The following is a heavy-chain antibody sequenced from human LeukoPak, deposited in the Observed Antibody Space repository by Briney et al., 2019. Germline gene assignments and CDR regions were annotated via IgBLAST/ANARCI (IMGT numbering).Heavy chain of an antibody. Sequence: GGSLRLSCAASGFTFSTFGMHWVRQAPGKGLEWVAVISDGGSNKYYADSVKGRFTISRDNSKNTLYLQMNSLRGEDTAVYYCAKERGAVADYFDYWGQGTLVTVSS. CDR2: ISDGGSNK. CDR3: AKERGAVADYFDY. D-gene: IGHD6-19*01. CDR1: GFTFSTFG. V-gene: IGHV3-30*18. J-gene: IGHJ4*02.